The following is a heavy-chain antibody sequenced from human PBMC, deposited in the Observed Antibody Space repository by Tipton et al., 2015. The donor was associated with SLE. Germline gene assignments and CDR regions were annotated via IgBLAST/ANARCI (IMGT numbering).Heavy chain of an antibody. D-gene: IGHD1-26*01. CDR2: IKEDGSEK. V-gene: IGHV3-7*03. CDR1: GFTFSDYW. CDR3: ARGGKVGAPDH. J-gene: IGHJ4*02. Sequence: SLRLSCAASGFTFSDYWMIWVRQAPGKGLEWVANIKEDGSEKYYVDSAKGRFTISRDNAENSLSLQMNSLRAEDTAVYYCARGGKVGAPDHWGQGTLVTVSS.